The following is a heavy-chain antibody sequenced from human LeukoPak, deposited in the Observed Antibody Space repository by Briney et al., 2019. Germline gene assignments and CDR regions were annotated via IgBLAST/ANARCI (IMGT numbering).Heavy chain of an antibody. D-gene: IGHD6-19*01. CDR3: ATSGWYQGIDY. V-gene: IGHV3-53*01. J-gene: IGHJ4*02. CDR1: GFTVSSNY. CDR2: IYSGGST. Sequence: PGGSLRLSCAASGFTVSSNYMSWVRQAPGKGLEWVSVIYSGGSTYYADSVKGRFTISRDNSKDTLYLQMNSLRAEDTAVYYCATSGWYQGIDYWGQGTLVTVSS.